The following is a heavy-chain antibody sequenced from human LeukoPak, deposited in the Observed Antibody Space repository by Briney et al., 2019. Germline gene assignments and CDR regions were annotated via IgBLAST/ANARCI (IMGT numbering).Heavy chain of an antibody. CDR2: IRYDGSGK. CDR1: GFTFSDYG. J-gene: IGHJ4*02. CDR3: AKDREYISSSFDF. D-gene: IGHD6-6*01. Sequence: GGSQRLSCAASGFTFSDYGMHWVRQAPGKGLEWVAFIRYDGSGKYYADSVRGRFTVSRDNSKNTLFLQMNSLRQEDTAVYYCAKDREYISSSFDFWGQGSLVTVSS. V-gene: IGHV3-30*02.